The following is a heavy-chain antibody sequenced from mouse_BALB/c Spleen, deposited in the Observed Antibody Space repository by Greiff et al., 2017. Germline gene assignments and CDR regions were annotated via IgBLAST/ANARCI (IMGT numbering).Heavy chain of an antibody. D-gene: IGHD1-1*01. CDR1: GYTFTSYT. V-gene: IGHV1-4*02. J-gene: IGHJ2*01. CDR3: ARDGSPDFDY. Sequence: QVQLQQSAAELARPGASVKMSCKASGYTFTSYTMHWVKQRPGQGLEWIGYINPSSGYTEYNQKFKDKTTLTADKSSSTAYMQLSSLTSEDSAVYYCARDGSPDFDYWGQGTTLTVSS. CDR2: INPSSGYT.